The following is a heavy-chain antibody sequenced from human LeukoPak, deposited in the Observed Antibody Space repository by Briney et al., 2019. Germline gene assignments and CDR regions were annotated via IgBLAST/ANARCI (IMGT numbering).Heavy chain of an antibody. D-gene: IGHD6-13*01. V-gene: IGHV7-4-1*02. CDR3: ASPSSSSWYQETFDY. CDR2: INTNTGNP. CDR1: GYTFTSYA. J-gene: IGHJ4*02. Sequence: GASVTVSCKAPGYTFTSYAMNWVRQAPGQGLEWMGWINTNTGNPTYAQGFTGRFVFSLDTSVSTAYLQISSLKAEDTAVYYCASPSSSSWYQETFDYWGQGTLVTVSS.